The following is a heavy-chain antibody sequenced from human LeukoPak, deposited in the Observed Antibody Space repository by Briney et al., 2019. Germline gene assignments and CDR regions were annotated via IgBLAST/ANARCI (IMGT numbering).Heavy chain of an antibody. CDR2: ISAYNGNT. D-gene: IGHD1-26*01. Sequence: ASVKVSCKASGYTFTSYGISWVRQAPGQGLEWMGWISAYNGNTNYAQKLQGRVTMTTDTSTSTVYMELSSLRSEDTAVYYCAREGYVSGSYYIIDYWGQGTLVTVSS. J-gene: IGHJ4*02. CDR3: AREGYVSGSYYIIDY. V-gene: IGHV1-18*01. CDR1: GYTFTSYG.